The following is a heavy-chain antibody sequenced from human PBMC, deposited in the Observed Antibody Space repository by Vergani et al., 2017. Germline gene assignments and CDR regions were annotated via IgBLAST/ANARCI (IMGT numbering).Heavy chain of an antibody. CDR3: ARNRGLDGDYHFDY. D-gene: IGHD3-10*01. CDR1: GGSISTNNW. J-gene: IGHJ4*02. CDR2: IYHSGNT. Sequence: QVQLQESGPGLVKPPGTLSLTCAVSGGSISTNNWWSWVRQPPGKGLEWIGEIYHSGNTNYNPSLKSRVTISVDKSKNQLSLKLISVTAADTAVYYCARNRGLDGDYHFDYWGQGILVTVSS. V-gene: IGHV4-4*03.